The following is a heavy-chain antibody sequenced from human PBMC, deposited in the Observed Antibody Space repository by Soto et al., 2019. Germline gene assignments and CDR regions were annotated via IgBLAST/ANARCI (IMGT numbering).Heavy chain of an antibody. CDR1: GFTFSSYG. V-gene: IGHV3-30*18. D-gene: IGHD2-21*02. Sequence: QVQLVESGGGVVQPGRSLRLSCAASGFTFSSYGMHWVRQAPGKGLEWVAVISYDGSNKYYADSVKGRFTISRDNSKNXXYLQMNSLRAEDTAVYYCAKGDCGGDCYSFDAFDIWGQGTMVTVSS. CDR2: ISYDGSNK. J-gene: IGHJ3*02. CDR3: AKGDCGGDCYSFDAFDI.